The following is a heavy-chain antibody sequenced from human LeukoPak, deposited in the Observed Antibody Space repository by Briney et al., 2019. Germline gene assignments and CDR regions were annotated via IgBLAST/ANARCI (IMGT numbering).Heavy chain of an antibody. CDR3: ARDFYGTSLFDY. V-gene: IGHV6-1*01. J-gene: IGHJ4*02. Sequence: SQTLSLTCAISGDSVYSNSAACNWIRQSPSRGLEWLGRTYYKSKWFNDYAVSVRSRITIDPDTSKNQFSLPLNSVTPEDTAVYYCARDFYGTSLFDYWGQGTLVTVSS. CDR2: TYYKSKWFN. CDR1: GDSVYSNSAA. D-gene: IGHD2/OR15-2a*01.